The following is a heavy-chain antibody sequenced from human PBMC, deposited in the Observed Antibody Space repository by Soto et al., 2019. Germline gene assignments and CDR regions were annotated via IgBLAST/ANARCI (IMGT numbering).Heavy chain of an antibody. D-gene: IGHD3-16*01. V-gene: IGHV3-30*18. Sequence: GGSLRLSCAASGFTFSSYGMHWVRQAPGKGLEWVAVISYDGSNKYYADSVKGRFTISRDNSKNTLYLQMNSLRAEDTAVYYCAKSLSSLNTFGRVGSYYYYMDVWGKGTTVTVSS. CDR2: ISYDGSNK. CDR3: AKSLSSLNTFGRVGSYYYYMDV. J-gene: IGHJ6*03. CDR1: GFTFSSYG.